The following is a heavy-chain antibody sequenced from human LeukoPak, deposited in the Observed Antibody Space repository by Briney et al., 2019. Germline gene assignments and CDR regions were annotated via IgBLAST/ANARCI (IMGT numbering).Heavy chain of an antibody. D-gene: IGHD2-15*01. CDR1: GFTFSSYS. Sequence: PGGSLRLSCAASGFTFSSYSMNWVRQAPGKGLEWVSSISSSSSYIYYADSVKGRFTISRDNAKNSLYLQMNSLRAEDTAVYYCARGDLYCSGGSCYSDAFDIWGQGTMVTVSS. CDR3: ARGDLYCSGGSCYSDAFDI. V-gene: IGHV3-21*01. J-gene: IGHJ3*02. CDR2: ISSSSSYI.